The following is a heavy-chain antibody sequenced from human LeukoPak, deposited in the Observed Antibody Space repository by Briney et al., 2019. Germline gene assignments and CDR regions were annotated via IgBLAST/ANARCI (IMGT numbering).Heavy chain of an antibody. CDR3: AADPWGGSWQGLPNDY. D-gene: IGHD6-13*01. J-gene: IGHJ4*02. CDR2: IVVGSGNT. Sequence: GASVKVSCKASGFTFTSSAMQWVRQARGQRLEWIGWIVVGSGNTNYAQKFQERVTITRDMSTSTAYMELSSLRSEGTAVYYCAADPWGGSWQGLPNDYRGQGTLVTVSS. CDR1: GFTFTSSA. V-gene: IGHV1-58*02.